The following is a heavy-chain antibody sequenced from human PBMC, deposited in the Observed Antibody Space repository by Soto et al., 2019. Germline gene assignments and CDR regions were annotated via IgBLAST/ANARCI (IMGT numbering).Heavy chain of an antibody. V-gene: IGHV3-7*03. CDR3: ARVFLHYCSSTSCPGVCMDV. CDR1: GFTFSSYW. J-gene: IGHJ6*02. Sequence: GGSLRLSCAASGFTFSSYWMSWVRQAPGKGLEWVANIKQDGSEKYYVDSVKGRFTISRDNAKNSLYMQMNSLRAEDTAVYYCARVFLHYCSSTSCPGVCMDVWGQGTAVTVSS. CDR2: IKQDGSEK. D-gene: IGHD2-2*01.